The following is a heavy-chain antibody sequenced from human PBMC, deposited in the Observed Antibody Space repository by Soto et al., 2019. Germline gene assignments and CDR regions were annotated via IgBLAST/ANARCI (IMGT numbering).Heavy chain of an antibody. D-gene: IGHD3-22*01. V-gene: IGHV4-31*03. CDR3: ARAPDYYDSSGYFLDAFDI. J-gene: IGHJ3*02. CDR1: GGSISSGGYY. CDR2: IYYSGST. Sequence: QVQLQESGPGLVKPSQTLSLTCTVSGGSISSGGYYWSWIRQHPGKGLEWIGYIYYSGSTYYNPSLKSRVTISVYTSKNQFSLKLSSVTAADTAVYYCARAPDYYDSSGYFLDAFDIWGQGTMVTVSS.